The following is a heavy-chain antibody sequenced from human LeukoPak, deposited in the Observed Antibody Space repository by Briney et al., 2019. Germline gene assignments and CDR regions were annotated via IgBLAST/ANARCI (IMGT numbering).Heavy chain of an antibody. CDR3: ARGAVYCSGGSCPFDY. CDR2: INHSGST. V-gene: IGHV4-34*01. CDR1: GGSFSGYY. Sequence: PSETLSLTCAVYGGSFSGYYWSWIRQPPGKGLEWIGEINHSGSTNYNPSLKSRVTISVDTSKNQFSLKLSSVTAADTAVYYCARGAVYCSGGSCPFDYWGQGTLVTVSS. D-gene: IGHD2-15*01. J-gene: IGHJ4*02.